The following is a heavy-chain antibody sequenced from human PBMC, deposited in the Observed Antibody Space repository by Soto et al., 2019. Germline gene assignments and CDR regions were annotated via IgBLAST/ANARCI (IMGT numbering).Heavy chain of an antibody. D-gene: IGHD3-3*01. CDR3: AKSITIFGVVIMGLYSAFDI. Sequence: QVQLVESGGGVVQPGRSLRLSCAASGFTFSSYGMHWVRQAPGKGLEWVAVISYDGSNKYYADSVKGRFTISRDNSKNTLYLQMNSLRAEDTAVYYCAKSITIFGVVIMGLYSAFDIWGQGTMVTVSS. J-gene: IGHJ3*02. V-gene: IGHV3-30*18. CDR2: ISYDGSNK. CDR1: GFTFSSYG.